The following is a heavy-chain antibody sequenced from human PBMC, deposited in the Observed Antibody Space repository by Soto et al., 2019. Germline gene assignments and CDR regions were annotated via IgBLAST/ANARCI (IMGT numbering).Heavy chain of an antibody. Sequence: ASVKVSCKASGYTFASYAMDWVRQAPGQRLEWMGWINAGNGNTKYSQKFQGRVTITRDTSASTAYMELSSLRSEDTAVYYCARDLDDFWSGFTHYMAVWGQGTTVTVSS. CDR1: GYTFASYA. V-gene: IGHV1-3*01. CDR2: INAGNGNT. J-gene: IGHJ6*02. D-gene: IGHD3-3*01. CDR3: ARDLDDFWSGFTHYMAV.